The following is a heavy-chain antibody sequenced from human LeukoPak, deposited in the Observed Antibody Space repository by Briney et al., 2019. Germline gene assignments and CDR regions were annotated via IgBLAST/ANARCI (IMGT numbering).Heavy chain of an antibody. Sequence: LSLTCTVSGGSISSSSYYWGWIRQAPGKGLEWVAVISYDGSNKYYADSVKGRFTISRDNSKNTLYLQMNSLRAEDTAVYYCASPRGDSSGYYLPFDYWGQGTLVTVSS. J-gene: IGHJ4*02. CDR1: GGSISSSS. D-gene: IGHD3-22*01. CDR3: ASPRGDSSGYYLPFDY. CDR2: ISYDGSNK. V-gene: IGHV3-30-3*01.